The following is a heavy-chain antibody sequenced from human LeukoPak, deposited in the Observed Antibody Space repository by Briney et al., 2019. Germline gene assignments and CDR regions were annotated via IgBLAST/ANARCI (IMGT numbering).Heavy chain of an antibody. D-gene: IGHD6-6*01. J-gene: IGHJ3*01. CDR3: ARERYSRSSRDAFDL. Sequence: GGSLRLSCAASGFTFSSHFMNWVRQAPGKGLEWVSSISSSGSSVLYADSLKGRFTISRDNAKNSLYLQMNSLRPEDTAVYYCARERYSRSSRDAFDLWGQGTMVTVSS. CDR1: GFTFSSHF. CDR2: ISSSGSSV. V-gene: IGHV3-21*01.